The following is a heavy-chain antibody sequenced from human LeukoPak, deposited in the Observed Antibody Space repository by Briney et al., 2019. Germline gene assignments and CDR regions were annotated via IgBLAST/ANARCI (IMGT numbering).Heavy chain of an antibody. CDR2: MNPNSGNT. Sequence: ASVKVSCKASGGTFSGYAISWVRQAPGQGLEWMGWMNPNSGNTGYAQKFQGRVTMTRNTSISTAYMELSSLRAEDTAVYYCARGPAMVVSLNYYYYYYYYMDVWGKGTTVTISS. J-gene: IGHJ6*03. CDR3: ARGPAMVVSLNYYYYYYYYMDV. D-gene: IGHD5-18*01. CDR1: GGTFSGYA. V-gene: IGHV1-8*02.